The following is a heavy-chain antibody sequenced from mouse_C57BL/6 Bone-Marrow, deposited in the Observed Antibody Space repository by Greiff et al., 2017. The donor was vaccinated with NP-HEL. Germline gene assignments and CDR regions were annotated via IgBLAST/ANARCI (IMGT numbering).Heavy chain of an antibody. Sequence: EVQLQQSGPELVKPGASVKISCKASGYTFTDYYMNWVKQSHGKSLEWIGDINPNNGGTSYNQKFKGKATLTVDKSSSTAYMELRSLTSEDSAVYYCAREAGDGYYRFAYWGQGTLVTVSA. CDR2: INPNNGGT. V-gene: IGHV1-26*01. CDR3: AREAGDGYYRFAY. CDR1: GYTFTDYY. J-gene: IGHJ3*01. D-gene: IGHD2-3*01.